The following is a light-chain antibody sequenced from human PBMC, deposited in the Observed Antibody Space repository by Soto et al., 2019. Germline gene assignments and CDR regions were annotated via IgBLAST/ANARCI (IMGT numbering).Light chain of an antibody. Sequence: DIQMTQSPSSLSAAVGERVTITCRASQSITRYLNWYQQKVGKAPKLLIYTASSLESGVPSRFSGSGSGTDFTLTITTIQREDFATYYCQQSYSFPQTFGQGTKVEIK. CDR1: QSITRY. CDR3: QQSYSFPQT. V-gene: IGKV1-39*01. CDR2: TAS. J-gene: IGKJ1*01.